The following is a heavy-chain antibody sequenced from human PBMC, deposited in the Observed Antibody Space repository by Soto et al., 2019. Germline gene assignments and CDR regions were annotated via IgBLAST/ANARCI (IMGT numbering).Heavy chain of an antibody. CDR3: ARDLSGLFDY. CDR2: IYSGGST. V-gene: IGHV3-53*01. Sequence: GGSLRLSCAASGFTVSSNYMSWVRQAPGKGLEWVSLIYSGGSTYYADSVKGRFTISRDNSKNTLYLQMNSLRAEDTAVYYCARDLSGLFDYWGQGTLVTASS. CDR1: GFTVSSNY. J-gene: IGHJ4*02. D-gene: IGHD3-22*01.